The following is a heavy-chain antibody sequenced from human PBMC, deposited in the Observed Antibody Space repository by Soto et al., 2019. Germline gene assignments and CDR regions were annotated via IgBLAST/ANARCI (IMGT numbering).Heavy chain of an antibody. CDR3: ARPNPIVVVPTAMGWFDP. CDR1: GDSLSIGGYY. CDR2: IFYSGYS. J-gene: IGHJ5*02. D-gene: IGHD2-2*01. Sequence: GDSLSIGGYYCSWIRQSPGKGLEWIGYIFYSGYSYYNPSLKSRLFISVDTSKNHFSLRLSSVTAADTAVYYCARPNPIVVVPTAMGWFDPWGQGALVTVSS. V-gene: IGHV4-31*02.